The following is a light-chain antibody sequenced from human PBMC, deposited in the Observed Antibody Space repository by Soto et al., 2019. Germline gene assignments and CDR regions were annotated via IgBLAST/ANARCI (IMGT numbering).Light chain of an antibody. Sequence: EIVLTQSPVTLSLSPGERATLSCRASRSFASSYLGWYQQKPGKAPDLLIYSASTLQSGVPSRFSGSGSETEFSLTIRALQPEDFATYYCQQLSRYPLTFGGGTKVDIK. V-gene: IGKV1-9*01. CDR2: SAS. CDR3: QQLSRYPLT. J-gene: IGKJ4*01. CDR1: RSFASSY.